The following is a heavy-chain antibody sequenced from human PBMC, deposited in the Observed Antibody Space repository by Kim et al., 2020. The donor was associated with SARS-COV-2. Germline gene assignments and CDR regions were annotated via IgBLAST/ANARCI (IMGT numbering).Heavy chain of an antibody. V-gene: IGHV4-39*07. Sequence: SRVTISVDTSKNQFSLKLSSVTAADTAVYYCARESGVGVAGRKGDDAFDIWGQGTMVTVSS. J-gene: IGHJ3*02. D-gene: IGHD6-19*01. CDR3: ARESGVGVAGRKGDDAFDI.